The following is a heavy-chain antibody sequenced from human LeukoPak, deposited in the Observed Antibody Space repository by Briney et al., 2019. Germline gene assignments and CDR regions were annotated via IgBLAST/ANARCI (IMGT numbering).Heavy chain of an antibody. CDR1: GFTFRNSA. CDR2: IVVGSGET. D-gene: IGHD5-12*01. V-gene: IGHV1-58*02. Sequence: ASVKVSCKASGFTFRNSAMQWVRQARGQRLEWIGWIVVGSGETHYAKTLQEGLTITRDMSTSTVYMELSRLRSDDTAVYYCARDPWATYSDYDSSYWGQGTLVTVSS. J-gene: IGHJ4*02. CDR3: ARDPWATYSDYDSSY.